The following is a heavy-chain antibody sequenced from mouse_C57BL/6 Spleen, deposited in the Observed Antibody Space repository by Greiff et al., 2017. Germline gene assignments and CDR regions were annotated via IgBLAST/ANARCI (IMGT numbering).Heavy chain of an antibody. CDR1: GYTFTDYD. CDR2: IDPETGGT. V-gene: IGHV1-15*01. J-gene: IGHJ4*01. Sequence: VQLQQSGAELVRPGASVTLSCKASGYTFTDYDMHWVKQTPVHGLEWIGAIDPETGGTAYHQKFKGQAILTADKSSSTAYMELRSLTSEDSAVYYCTRYDGTPYYYAMDYWGQGTSVTVSS. D-gene: IGHD1-1*01. CDR3: TRYDGTPYYYAMDY.